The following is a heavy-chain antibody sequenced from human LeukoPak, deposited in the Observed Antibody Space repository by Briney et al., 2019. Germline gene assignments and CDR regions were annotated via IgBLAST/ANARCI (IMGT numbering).Heavy chain of an antibody. Sequence: PSETLSLTCTVSGDSISSGSYCWGWIRQPPGKGLEWIGSMHYRGSTYYNPSLKSRVTISVDTSKNQFSLKLSSVTAADTAVYYCARAQEWEPPDYWGQGTLVTVSS. V-gene: IGHV4-39*01. D-gene: IGHD1-26*01. CDR1: GDSISSGSYC. J-gene: IGHJ4*02. CDR2: MHYRGST. CDR3: ARAQEWEPPDY.